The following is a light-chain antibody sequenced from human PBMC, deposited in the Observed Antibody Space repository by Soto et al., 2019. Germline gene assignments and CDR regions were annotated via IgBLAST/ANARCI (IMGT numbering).Light chain of an antibody. CDR2: GAS. V-gene: IGKV3-20*01. CDR1: QSVNSNY. CDR3: QQYDGTPPS. Sequence: EIVLTQSPGTLSLSPGDRATLSCRASQSVNSNYLAWYQRKPGQAPRLLIYGASNRATDIPYRFSASGSGTDFTLTITSLEAEDFAVYYGQQYDGTPPSSGQGTKVEVK. J-gene: IGKJ1*01.